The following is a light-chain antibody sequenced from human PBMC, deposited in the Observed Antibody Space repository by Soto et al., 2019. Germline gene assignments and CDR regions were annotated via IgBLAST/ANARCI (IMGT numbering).Light chain of an antibody. CDR3: CSYAGIHVV. Sequence: QSVLTQPRSVSGSPGQSVTISCTGTSSDVGGYNYVSWYQQHPGKAPKLMIYDVSKRPSGVPDRFSGSKSGNTASLTISGLQAEDEADDYCCSYAGIHVVFGGGTKLTVL. V-gene: IGLV2-11*01. CDR1: SSDVGGYNY. J-gene: IGLJ2*01. CDR2: DVS.